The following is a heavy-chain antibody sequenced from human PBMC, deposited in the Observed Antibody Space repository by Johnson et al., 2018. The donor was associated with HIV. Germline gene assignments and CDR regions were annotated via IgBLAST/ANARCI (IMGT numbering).Heavy chain of an antibody. CDR2: IYSCGSI. Sequence: EQLVETGGGLIQPGGSLRLSCAASGFTVSSNYTSWVRQAPVKGLEWVSVIYSCGSIYYADSVKGRFTISRENSKNTLYLQMNSLRADETAVYYCARDYSGSYYDYAFDIWGQGTLVTVSS. V-gene: IGHV3-53*02. CDR3: ARDYSGSYYDYAFDI. D-gene: IGHD1-26*01. J-gene: IGHJ3*02. CDR1: GFTVSSNY.